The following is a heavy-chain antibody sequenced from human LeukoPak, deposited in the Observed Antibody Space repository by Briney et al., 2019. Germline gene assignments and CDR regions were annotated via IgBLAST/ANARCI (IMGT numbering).Heavy chain of an antibody. CDR1: GGSIDSAGYY. D-gene: IGHD5-12*01. V-gene: IGHV4-31*11. CDR3: ARHAESGYDRFDH. CDR2: IYDSGST. Sequence: SQTLSLTCAVSGGSIDSAGYYWTWVRQYPGKGLEWIGYIYDSGSTNYKSPLKSRVTMSGDTSKNQFSLKLSSVTAADTAVYYCARHAESGYDRFDHWGQGTLVTVSS. J-gene: IGHJ4*02.